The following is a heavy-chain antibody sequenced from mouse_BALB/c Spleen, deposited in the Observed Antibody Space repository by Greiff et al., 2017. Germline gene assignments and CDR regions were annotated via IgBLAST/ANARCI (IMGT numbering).Heavy chain of an antibody. J-gene: IGHJ4*01. V-gene: IGHV1-12*01. CDR1: GYTFTSYN. D-gene: IGHD1-1*01. CDR2: IYPGNGDT. CDR3: AIGSSYAMDY. Sequence: QVQLKQPGAELVKPGASVKMSCKASGYTFTSYNMHWVKQTPGQGLEWIGAIYPGNGDTSYNQKFKGKATLTADKSSSTAYMQLSSLTSEDSAVYYCAIGSSYAMDYWGQGTSVTVSS.